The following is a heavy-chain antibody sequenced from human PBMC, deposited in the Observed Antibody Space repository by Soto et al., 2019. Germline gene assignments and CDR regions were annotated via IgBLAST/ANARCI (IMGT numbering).Heavy chain of an antibody. CDR1: GFTFNIYG. CDR2: ISYDGSNQ. Sequence: GGSLRLSCAASGFTFNIYGMHWVHQAPDKGLEWVALISYDGSNQYYADSVKGRFTISRDNSKNTLFLQMNSLRADDTAVYYCAKDQASGQGSFDSWGQGTLVTVSS. V-gene: IGHV3-30*18. J-gene: IGHJ4*02. CDR3: AKDQASGQGSFDS.